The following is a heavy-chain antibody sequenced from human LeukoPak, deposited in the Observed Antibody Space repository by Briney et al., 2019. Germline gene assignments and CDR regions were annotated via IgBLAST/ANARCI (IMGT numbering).Heavy chain of an antibody. V-gene: IGHV3-23*01. J-gene: IGHJ3*02. Sequence: GGTLRLSCAASGFTFSSYGMSWVRQAPGKGLEWVSAISGSGGSTYYADSVKGRFTISRDNSKNTLYLQMNSLRAEDTAVYYCANGYYDILTGFSPDDAFDIWGQGTMVTVSS. CDR1: GFTFSSYG. CDR2: ISGSGGST. D-gene: IGHD3-9*01. CDR3: ANGYYDILTGFSPDDAFDI.